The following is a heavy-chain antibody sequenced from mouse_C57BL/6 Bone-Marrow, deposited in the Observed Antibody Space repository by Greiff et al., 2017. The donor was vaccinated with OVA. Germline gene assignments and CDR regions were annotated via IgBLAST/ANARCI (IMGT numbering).Heavy chain of an antibody. CDR3: ARGDYYGSSYNYAMDY. D-gene: IGHD1-1*01. Sequence: VQLQQPGAELVKPGASVKLSCKASGYTFTSSWMHWVKQRPGRGLEWIGRIDPNSGGTKYNEKFKSKATLTVDTSSSTAYMQLSSLTSEDSAVYYCARGDYYGSSYNYAMDYWGQGTSVTVSS. CDR1: GYTFTSSW. CDR2: IDPNSGGT. J-gene: IGHJ4*01. V-gene: IGHV1-72*01.